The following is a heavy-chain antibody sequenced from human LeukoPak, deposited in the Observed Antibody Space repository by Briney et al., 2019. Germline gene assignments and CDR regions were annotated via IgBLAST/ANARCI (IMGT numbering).Heavy chain of an antibody. D-gene: IGHD3-3*01. CDR3: AEGSWSGFGPNAFDI. J-gene: IGHJ3*02. CDR2: IIPIFGTA. V-gene: IGHV1-69*13. Sequence: SVKVSCKASGGTFSSYAISWVRQAPGQGLEWMGGIIPIFGTANYAQKFQGRVTITADEFTSTAYMELSSLRSEDTAVYYCAEGSWSGFGPNAFDIWGQGTMVTVSS. CDR1: GGTFSSYA.